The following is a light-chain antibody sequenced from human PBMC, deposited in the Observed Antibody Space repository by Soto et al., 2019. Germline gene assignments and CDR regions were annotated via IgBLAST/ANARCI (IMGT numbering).Light chain of an antibody. Sequence: QSVLTQPPSVSAAPGQRVTISCSGTSFNIGKNYVSWYRQLPGTAPKLLIYENFKRPSGVPDRISGSKSGTSATLGITGLQTGDGADYYCGSWDSNLNIGVFGTGTKVTVL. CDR2: ENF. CDR3: GSWDSNLNIGV. CDR1: SFNIGKNY. J-gene: IGLJ1*01. V-gene: IGLV1-51*02.